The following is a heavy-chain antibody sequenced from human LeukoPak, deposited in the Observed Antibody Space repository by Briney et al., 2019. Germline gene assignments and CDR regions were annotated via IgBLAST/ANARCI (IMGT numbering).Heavy chain of an antibody. J-gene: IGHJ6*02. CDR2: IYHSGNT. CDR3: AKARSSGWSGDDYYGMDV. CDR1: GGSISSSNW. V-gene: IGHV4-4*02. Sequence: PSGTLSLTCAVSGGSISSSNWWTWVRQPPGKGLQWIGEIYHSGNTNYNPSLKSRVTISVDKSKNQFSLKLSSVTAADTAVYYCAKARSSGWSGDDYYGMDVWGQGTTVTVSS. D-gene: IGHD6-19*01.